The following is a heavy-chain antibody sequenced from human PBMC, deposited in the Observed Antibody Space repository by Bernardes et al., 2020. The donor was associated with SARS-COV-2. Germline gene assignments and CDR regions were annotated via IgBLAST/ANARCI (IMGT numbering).Heavy chain of an antibody. CDR1: GYSFTSYW. CDR3: ARRGTGGSSDWYDGSPPEYYFDY. J-gene: IGHJ4*02. V-gene: IGHV5-51*01. Sequence: GESLKISCKSSGYSFTSYWIGWVRQMPGKGLECMGIIYPGDSDTRYSPSFQGQVTISADKSISTAYLQWSSLKASDTAMYYCARRGTGGSSDWYDGSPPEYYFDYWGQGPLVTVSS. D-gene: IGHD6-19*01. CDR2: IYPGDSDT.